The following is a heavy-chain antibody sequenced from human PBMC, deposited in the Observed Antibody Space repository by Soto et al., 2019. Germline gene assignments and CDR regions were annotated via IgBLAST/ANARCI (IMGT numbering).Heavy chain of an antibody. V-gene: IGHV3-48*02. Sequence: QPGGPLRLSCAASGFTFSSYIMNWVRQAPGKGLEWVSYISSSSSTIYYADSVKGRFTISRDNAKNSLYLQMNSLRDEDTAVYYCAVLWFGESLTSVLDYWGQGTLVTVSS. D-gene: IGHD3-10*01. J-gene: IGHJ4*02. CDR2: ISSSSSTI. CDR3: AVLWFGESLTSVLDY. CDR1: GFTFSSYI.